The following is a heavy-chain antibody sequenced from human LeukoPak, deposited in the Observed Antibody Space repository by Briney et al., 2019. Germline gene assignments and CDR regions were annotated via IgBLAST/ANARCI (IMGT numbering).Heavy chain of an antibody. CDR3: AKAAVVFDAFDI. CDR2: IYSGGST. CDR1: GLTVNFTY. D-gene: IGHD3-16*01. V-gene: IGHV3-66*01. J-gene: IGHJ3*02. Sequence: GGSLRLSCAASGLTVNFTYMSWVRQAPGKGLEWVSIIYSGGSTFYADSVRGRFTISRDNSKNTLYLQMNSLRAEDTAVYYCAKAAVVFDAFDIWGQGTMVTVSS.